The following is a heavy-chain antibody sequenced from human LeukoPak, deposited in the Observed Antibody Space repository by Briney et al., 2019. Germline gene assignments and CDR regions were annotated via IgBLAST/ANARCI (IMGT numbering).Heavy chain of an antibody. CDR3: ARGRDGSGSYYQDY. CDR1: GFTFSSYE. D-gene: IGHD3-10*01. Sequence: SVGSLRLSCAASGFTFSSYEMNWVRQAPGKGLEWVSYISSSGSTIYYADSVKGRFTISRDNAKNSLYLQMNSLRAEDTAVYYCARGRDGSGSYYQDYWGQGTLVTVSS. CDR2: ISSSGSTI. J-gene: IGHJ4*02. V-gene: IGHV3-48*03.